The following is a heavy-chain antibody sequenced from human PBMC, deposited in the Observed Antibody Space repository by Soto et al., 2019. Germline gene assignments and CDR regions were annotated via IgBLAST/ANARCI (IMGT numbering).Heavy chain of an antibody. J-gene: IGHJ1*01. Sequence: GASVKVSCKASGGTFSSYTISWVRQAPGQGLEWMGRIIPILGIANYAQKFQGRVTITADKSTSTAYMELSSLRSEDTAVYYCAWSSGHLDDAEYFQHWGQGTLVTVSS. V-gene: IGHV1-69*02. CDR3: AWSSGHLDDAEYFQH. CDR1: GGTFSSYT. CDR2: IIPILGIA. D-gene: IGHD6-19*01.